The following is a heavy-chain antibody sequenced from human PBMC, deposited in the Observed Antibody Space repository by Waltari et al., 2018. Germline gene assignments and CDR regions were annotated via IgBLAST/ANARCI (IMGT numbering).Heavy chain of an antibody. CDR1: GFTFGSYW. CDR2: IQEDGSEK. Sequence: EVQLVESGGGLVQPGGSLRLSCAASGFTFGSYWMSWVRQAPGKGLEWVANIQEDGSEKNYVDSVKGRFTISRVNAKNSLYLQMNSLRAEDTAVYFCARDNSSSWYFFDYWGQGTVVTVSS. D-gene: IGHD6-13*01. V-gene: IGHV3-7*01. J-gene: IGHJ4*02. CDR3: ARDNSSSWYFFDY.